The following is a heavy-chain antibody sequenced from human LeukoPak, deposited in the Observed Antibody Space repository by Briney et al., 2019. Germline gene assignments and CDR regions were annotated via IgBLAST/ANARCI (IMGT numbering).Heavy chain of an antibody. D-gene: IGHD3-22*01. J-gene: IGHJ6*02. CDR3: ARDRSSGYYFYYYGMDV. V-gene: IGHV1-18*01. Sequence: ASVTVSCKASGYTFTSYGISWVRQAPGQGLEWMGWISAYNGNTNYAQKLQGRVTMTTDTSTSTAYMELRSLRSDDTAVYYCARDRSSGYYFYYYGMDVWGQGTTVTVSS. CDR1: GYTFTSYG. CDR2: ISAYNGNT.